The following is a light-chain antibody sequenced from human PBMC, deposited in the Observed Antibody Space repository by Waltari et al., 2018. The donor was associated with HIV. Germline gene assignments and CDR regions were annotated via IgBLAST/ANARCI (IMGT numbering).Light chain of an antibody. V-gene: IGLV3-21*04. J-gene: IGLJ1*01. CDR2: YES. Sequence: SYVLAQPPSVSVAPGKTARITCGGNNIGSKSVHWYQQRPGQAPAVVIYYESDRPSGCPERVSGANAGNTATLTISRVEAGDDADDYCQVWDSSSDAYVFGTGTKVTVL. CDR1: NIGSKS. CDR3: QVWDSSSDAYV.